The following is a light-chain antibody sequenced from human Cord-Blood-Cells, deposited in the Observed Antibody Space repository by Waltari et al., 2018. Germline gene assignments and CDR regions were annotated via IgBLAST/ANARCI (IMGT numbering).Light chain of an antibody. J-gene: IGLJ2*01. CDR2: DVS. V-gene: IGLV2-14*01. Sequence: QSALTQPASVSGSPGKSITISSTGTSSDVGGSNYVSWYQQHPGKAPKLMIYDVSKRPSGVSNRFSGSKSGNTASLTISGLQAEDEADYYCSSYTSSSTVVFGGGTKLTVL. CDR1: SSDVGGSNY. CDR3: SSYTSSSTVV.